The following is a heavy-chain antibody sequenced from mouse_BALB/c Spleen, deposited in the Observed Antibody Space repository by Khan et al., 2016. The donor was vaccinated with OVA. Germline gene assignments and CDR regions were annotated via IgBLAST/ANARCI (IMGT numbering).Heavy chain of an antibody. J-gene: IGHJ4*01. CDR3: ARQHYWHYYIMDY. V-gene: IGHV2-6-1*01. Sequence: QVQLKESGPGLVAPSQSLSITCTISGFSLTDYGVHWVRQPPGKGLEWLVVIWSDGSTTYNSALKSRLSIIKDNSKSQIFLKMNSLQTDDTAMYYCARQHYWHYYIMDYWGQGTSVTVSS. CDR1: GFSLTDYG. CDR2: IWSDGST. D-gene: IGHD1-1*01.